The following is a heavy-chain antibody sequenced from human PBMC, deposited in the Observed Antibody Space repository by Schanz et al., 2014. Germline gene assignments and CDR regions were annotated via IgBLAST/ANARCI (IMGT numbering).Heavy chain of an antibody. J-gene: IGHJ4*02. Sequence: EVQLVESGGGLVQPGGSLRLSCTASGFTFSSYSMNWVRQAPGKGLEWVSYVSRSTPDIYYADSVKGRFTISRDNAKNSLYLEMNSLRAEDTAMYYCARWFLIRGVILDSWGQGTLVTVSS. CDR3: ARWFLIRGVILDS. D-gene: IGHD3-10*01. CDR1: GFTFSSYS. CDR2: VSRSTPDI. V-gene: IGHV3-48*01.